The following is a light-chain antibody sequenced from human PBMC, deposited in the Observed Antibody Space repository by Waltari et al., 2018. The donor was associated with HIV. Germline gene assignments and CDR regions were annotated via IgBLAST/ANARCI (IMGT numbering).Light chain of an antibody. CDR2: WAS. CDR1: QTLLSSSNNKNY. Sequence: IVMTPSPDSLAVSLGERANLHCRSSQTLLSSSNNKNYLTWYRQKPGQPPKLLLYWASTRESGVPDRFSGSGSGTNFTLTISRLQAEDAATYYCQQYYSSPWTFGQGTKV. J-gene: IGKJ1*01. V-gene: IGKV4-1*01. CDR3: QQYYSSPWT.